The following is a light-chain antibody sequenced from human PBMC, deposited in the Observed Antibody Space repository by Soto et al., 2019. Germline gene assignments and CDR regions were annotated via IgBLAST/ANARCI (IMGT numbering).Light chain of an antibody. J-gene: IGKJ4*01. CDR3: QQLNSYPLT. Sequence: DIQLTQSPSFLSASVGDRVTITCRASQGISSYLAWYQQKPGKAPRLLIYAASTLQSGVTSRFSGSGSGTEFTLTISSLQPEDFATYYCQQLNSYPLTFGGVTKVEIK. CDR2: AAS. V-gene: IGKV1-9*01. CDR1: QGISSY.